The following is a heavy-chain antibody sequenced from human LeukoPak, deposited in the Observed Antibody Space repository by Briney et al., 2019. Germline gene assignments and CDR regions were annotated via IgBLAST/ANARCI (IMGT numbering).Heavy chain of an antibody. V-gene: IGHV3-7*01. CDR3: AREGVGYGNAFDI. J-gene: IGHJ3*02. CDR1: GLTFSSYW. D-gene: IGHD5-24*01. Sequence: GGSLRLSCAASGLTFSSYWMSWVRQAPGKGLEWVANIKQDGSEKYYVDSVKGRFTISRDNAKNTLYLQMNSLRAEDMAVYYCAREGVGYGNAFDIWGQGTMVTVSS. CDR2: IKQDGSEK.